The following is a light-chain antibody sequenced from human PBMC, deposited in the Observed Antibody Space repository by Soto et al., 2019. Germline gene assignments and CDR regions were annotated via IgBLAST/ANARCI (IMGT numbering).Light chain of an antibody. CDR3: QQRSNWPPLYT. J-gene: IGKJ2*01. CDR2: DAS. V-gene: IGKV3-11*01. Sequence: EIVLTQSPATLSLSPGERATLACSASQSVSSYLAWYQQKPGQAPRLLIYDASNRATGIPARFSGSGSGTDFTLNISSLEPEDFAVYYCQQRSNWPPLYTFGQGTKLEIK. CDR1: QSVSSY.